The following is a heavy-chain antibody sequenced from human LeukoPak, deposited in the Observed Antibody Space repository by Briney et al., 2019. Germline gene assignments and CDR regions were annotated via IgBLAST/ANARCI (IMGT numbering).Heavy chain of an antibody. CDR2: ISAYNGNT. CDR3: ARARSSYYDSSGYNY. CDR1: GYTFTGYG. Sequence: ASVKVSCKASGYTFTGYGISWVRQAPGQGLEWMGWISAYNGNTNYAQKLQGRVTMTTDTSTSTAYMELRSLRSDDTAVYYCARARSSYYDSSGYNYWGQGTLVTVSS. J-gene: IGHJ4*02. V-gene: IGHV1-18*01. D-gene: IGHD3-22*01.